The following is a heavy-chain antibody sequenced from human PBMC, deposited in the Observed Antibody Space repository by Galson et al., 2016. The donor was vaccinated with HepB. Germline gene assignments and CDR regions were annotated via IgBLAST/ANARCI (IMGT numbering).Heavy chain of an antibody. CDR1: GFPFSSYG. D-gene: IGHD3-10*01. CDR2: ISAHNGNT. CDR3: ARDVGGTYDH. Sequence: SVKVSCKASGFPFSSYGFGWVRQAPGQGLEWMGWISAHNGNTNYPQKLQGRLTMTTDTSRRTAYMALRNLRSDDTAVYYCARDVGGTYDHWGQGTLFTVSS. J-gene: IGHJ4*02. V-gene: IGHV1-18*04.